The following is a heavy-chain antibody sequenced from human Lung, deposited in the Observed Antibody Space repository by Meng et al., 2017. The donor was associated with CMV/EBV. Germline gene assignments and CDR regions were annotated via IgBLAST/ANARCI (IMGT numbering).Heavy chain of an antibody. CDR2: ISWNSDNK. V-gene: IGHV3-9*01. Sequence: GGSXRLXCTASGFRFDDYAMHWVRQPPGKGLEWVSGISWNSDNKGYADSVKGRFTISRDNARNSLYLQMNSLRTEDTAFYFCAKDDDYHDSSGYYSNWGQGKXVTVSS. J-gene: IGHJ4*02. D-gene: IGHD3-22*01. CDR1: GFRFDDYA. CDR3: AKDDDYHDSSGYYSN.